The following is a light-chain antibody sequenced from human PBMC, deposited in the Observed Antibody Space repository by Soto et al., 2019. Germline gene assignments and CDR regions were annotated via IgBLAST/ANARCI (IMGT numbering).Light chain of an antibody. CDR2: DVT. CDR3: CSYTASDLWV. J-gene: IGLJ3*02. V-gene: IGLV2-11*01. CDR1: SSDIGGYNF. Sequence: QSALTQPRSVSGSPGQSVTISCTGTSSDIGGYNFVSWYQQHPGKGPKLVIYDVTMRPSGVPDRFSASKSGNTASLTISGLQADDEADYFCCSYTASDLWVFGGGTKLTVL.